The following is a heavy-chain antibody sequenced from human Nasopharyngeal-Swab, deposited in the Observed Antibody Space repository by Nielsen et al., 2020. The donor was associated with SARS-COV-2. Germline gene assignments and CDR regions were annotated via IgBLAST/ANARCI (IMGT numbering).Heavy chain of an antibody. J-gene: IGHJ4*02. D-gene: IGHD1-1*01. Sequence: VRQAPGKGLEWIGEINHSGSTNYNPSLKSRVTISVDKSKNQFSLKLSSVTAADTAVYYCARAGTTSPETPFDYWGQGTLVTVSS. V-gene: IGHV4-4*02. CDR2: INHSGST. CDR3: ARAGTTSPETPFDY.